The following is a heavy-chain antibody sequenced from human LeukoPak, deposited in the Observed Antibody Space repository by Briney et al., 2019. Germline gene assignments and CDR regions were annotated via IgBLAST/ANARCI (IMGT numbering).Heavy chain of an antibody. CDR2: ISGDGGST. CDR1: GFTFSQYW. V-gene: IGHV3-43*02. Sequence: GGSLRLSCAASGFTFSQYWMSWVRQAPGKGLEWVSLISGDGGSTYYADSVKGRFTISRDNSKNSLYLQMNSLRTEDTALYYCAKEAGIAAAAVDPWGQGTLVTVSS. J-gene: IGHJ5*02. CDR3: AKEAGIAAAAVDP. D-gene: IGHD6-13*01.